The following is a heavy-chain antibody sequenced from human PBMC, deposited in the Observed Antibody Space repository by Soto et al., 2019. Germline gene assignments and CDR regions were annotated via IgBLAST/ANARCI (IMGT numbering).Heavy chain of an antibody. CDR1: GGSIFSDD. J-gene: IGHJ5*02. Sequence: KTSETLSLTCTVSGGSIFSDDWTWIRQPPGKGLEWIGYISRGGSSRYAPSLKGRVTFSTDTSKNQVSLKLTYVTVADTAVYYCARGYWFDPWGAGTLVTVSS. V-gene: IGHV4-59*01. CDR2: ISRGGSS. CDR3: ARGYWFDP.